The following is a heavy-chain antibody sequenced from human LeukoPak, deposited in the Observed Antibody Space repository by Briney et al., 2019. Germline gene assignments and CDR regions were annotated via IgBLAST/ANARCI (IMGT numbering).Heavy chain of an antibody. V-gene: IGHV1-2*02. CDR2: MNPNSGGT. CDR3: ASPPLSSAMYYAH. J-gene: IGHJ4*02. CDR1: GYTFTDYY. Sequence: ASVKVSCKASGYTFTDYYVHWVRQAPGQGLEWMGWMNPNSGGTNYAQRFQGRVTMTRDTSISTAYMELSSLRSDDTAVYYCASPPLSSAMYYAHWGQGTLVTVSS. D-gene: IGHD1-26*01.